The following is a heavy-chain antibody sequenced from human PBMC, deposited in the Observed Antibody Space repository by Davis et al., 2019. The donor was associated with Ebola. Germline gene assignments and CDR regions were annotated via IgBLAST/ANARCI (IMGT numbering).Heavy chain of an antibody. CDR1: GFTFSTYA. J-gene: IGHJ4*02. Sequence: GESLKISCAASGFTFSTYAMNWVRQAPGKGLEWVSYMSHSSNTIYYADSVKGRFTISRDNAKNTVYLEMNSLKAEDTAVYYCARDFDRVREWGQGTLVTVSS. D-gene: IGHD3-22*01. CDR2: MSHSSNTI. CDR3: ARDFDRVRE. V-gene: IGHV3-48*04.